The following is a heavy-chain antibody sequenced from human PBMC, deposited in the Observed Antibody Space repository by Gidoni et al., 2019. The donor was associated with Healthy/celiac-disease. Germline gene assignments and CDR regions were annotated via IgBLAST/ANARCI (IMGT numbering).Heavy chain of an antibody. CDR1: GFTFSGSA. V-gene: IGHV3-73*02. J-gene: IGHJ4*02. Sequence: EVQLVESGGGLVQPGWSLKLSCAASGFTFSGSAMHWVRQASGKGLEWVGRIRSKANSYATAYAASVKGRFTISRDDSKNTAYLQMNSLKTEDTAVYYCTRRGMGATVDYWGQGTLVTVSS. D-gene: IGHD1-26*01. CDR3: TRRGMGATVDY. CDR2: IRSKANSYAT.